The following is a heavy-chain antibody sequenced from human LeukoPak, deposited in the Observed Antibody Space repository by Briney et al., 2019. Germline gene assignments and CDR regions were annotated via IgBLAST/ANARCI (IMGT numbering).Heavy chain of an antibody. CDR1: GYTFTSYG. V-gene: IGHV1-18*01. Sequence: ASVKVSCKASGYTFTSYGISWVRQAPGQGLEWMGWISAYNGNTNYAQKLQGRVTMTTDTSTSTAYMELRSLRSDDTAVYYSARDKSSMVRGVIIRTCDYWGQGTLVTVSS. J-gene: IGHJ4*02. CDR2: ISAYNGNT. D-gene: IGHD3-10*01. CDR3: ARDKSSMVRGVIIRTCDY.